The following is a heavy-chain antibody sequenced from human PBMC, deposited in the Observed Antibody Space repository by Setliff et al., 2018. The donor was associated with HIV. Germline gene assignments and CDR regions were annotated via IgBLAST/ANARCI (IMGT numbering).Heavy chain of an antibody. CDR3: ARVLLITNAVYGVVSNQFDP. CDR1: GGSISSYY. CDR2: ISYSGST. V-gene: IGHV4-59*01. D-gene: IGHD3-3*01. Sequence: SESLSLTCTVSGGSISSYYWSWIRQPPGKGLEWIGYISYSGSTNYNPSLKSRVTLSVKTSKSQFSLKLNSVTAADTAVYYCARVLLITNAVYGVVSNQFDPWGQGTLVTVSS. J-gene: IGHJ5*02.